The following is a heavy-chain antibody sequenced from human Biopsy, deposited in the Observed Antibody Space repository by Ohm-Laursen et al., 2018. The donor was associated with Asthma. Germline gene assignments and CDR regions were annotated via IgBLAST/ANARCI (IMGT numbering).Heavy chain of an antibody. J-gene: IGHJ4*02. CDR3: ARGWNCGGDCYSLDS. V-gene: IGHV4-30-2*06. D-gene: IGHD2-21*02. CDR2: IYRNGDT. Sequence: QTLSLTCAVSGDSIDSGDYSWTWIRQSPGVGLEWIGYIYRNGDTYYNPTLKNRVTISTDRSKNQFSLRLRSVTAADTAVYYCARGWNCGGDCYSLDSWGQGTLVTVSS. CDR1: GDSIDSGDYS.